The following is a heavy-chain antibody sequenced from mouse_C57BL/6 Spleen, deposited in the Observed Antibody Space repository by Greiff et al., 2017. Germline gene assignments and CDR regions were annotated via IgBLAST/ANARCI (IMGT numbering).Heavy chain of an antibody. V-gene: IGHV1-55*01. CDR3: ATGSTVVATPFAY. J-gene: IGHJ3*01. Sequence: QVQLQQPGAELVKPGASVKMSCKASGYTFTSYWITWVKQRPGQGLEWIGDIYPGSGSTNYNEKFKSKATLTVDTSSSTAYMQLSSLTSEDSAVYYCATGSTVVATPFAYWGQGTLVTVSA. CDR1: GYTFTSYW. CDR2: IYPGSGST. D-gene: IGHD1-1*01.